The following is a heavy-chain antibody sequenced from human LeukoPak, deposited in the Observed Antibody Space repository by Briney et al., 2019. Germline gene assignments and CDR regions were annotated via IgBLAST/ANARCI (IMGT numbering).Heavy chain of an antibody. CDR1: GYTFTNYD. V-gene: IGHV1-8*02. J-gene: IGHJ5*02. CDR3: ARGPTSRWLKNWFDP. CDR2: MNPNSGNT. Sequence: ASVKVSCKASGYTFTNYDINWVRQATGQGLEWLGWMNPNSGNTGYAQKFQGRVTMTRNTSISTAYMELSSLRSEDTAVYYCARGPTSRWLKNWFDPWGQGNLVTVSS. D-gene: IGHD5-24*01.